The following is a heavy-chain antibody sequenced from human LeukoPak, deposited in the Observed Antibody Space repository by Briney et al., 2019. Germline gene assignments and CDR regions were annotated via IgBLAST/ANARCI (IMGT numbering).Heavy chain of an antibody. CDR1: GGTFSSYA. V-gene: IGHV1-69*13. D-gene: IGHD1-26*01. CDR3: ARDFPPGKWELLGYFDY. CDR2: IIPIFGTA. J-gene: IGHJ4*02. Sequence: ASVKVSCKASGGTFSSYAISWVRQAPGQGLEWMGGIIPIFGTANYAQKFQGRVTITADESTSTAYMELSSLRSDDTAVYYCARDFPPGKWELLGYFDYWGQGTLVTVSS.